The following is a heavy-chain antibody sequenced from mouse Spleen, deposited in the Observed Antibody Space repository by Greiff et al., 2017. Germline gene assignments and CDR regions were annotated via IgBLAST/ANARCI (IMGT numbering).Heavy chain of an antibody. D-gene: IGHD3-1*01. CDR2: IWSDGST. J-gene: IGHJ1*01. CDR3: ARHPRGTGLYWYFDV. V-gene: IGHV2-6-1*01. Sequence: VQLVESGPGLVAPSQSLSITCTVSGFSLTSYGVHWVRQPPGKGLEWLVVIWSDGSTTYNSALKSRLSISKDNSKSQVFLKMNSLQTDDTAMYYCARHPRGTGLYWYFDVWGAGTTVTVSS. CDR1: GFSLTSYG.